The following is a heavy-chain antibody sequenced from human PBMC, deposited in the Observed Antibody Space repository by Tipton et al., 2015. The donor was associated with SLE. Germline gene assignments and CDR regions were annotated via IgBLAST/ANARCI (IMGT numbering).Heavy chain of an antibody. Sequence: TLSLTCTVSGGSLSSHYWSWIRQPPGKGLGWIGYIYYSGSTNYNPSLQSRVTISVDTSKNQFSLKLSSVNAADTAVYYCAGRYYDFWSGYYSDAFDIWGQGTMVTVSS. CDR3: AGRYYDFWSGYYSDAFDI. D-gene: IGHD3-3*01. J-gene: IGHJ3*02. CDR1: GGSLSSHY. CDR2: IYYSGST. V-gene: IGHV4-59*11.